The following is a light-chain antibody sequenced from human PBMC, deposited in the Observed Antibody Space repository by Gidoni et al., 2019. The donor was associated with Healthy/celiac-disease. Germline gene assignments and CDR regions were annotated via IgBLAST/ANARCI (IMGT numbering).Light chain of an antibody. V-gene: IGKV1-39*01. CDR1: QSISSY. J-gene: IGKJ2*01. Sequence: DIQMTQSPSSLSASVGDRVTITCRASQSISSYLYWYQQKPGKAPKLLIYAASSLQSGVPSRFSGSGSGTDFTLTISSLQPEDFATYYCQQSDSTPHTFGQGTKVEIK. CDR3: QQSDSTPHT. CDR2: AAS.